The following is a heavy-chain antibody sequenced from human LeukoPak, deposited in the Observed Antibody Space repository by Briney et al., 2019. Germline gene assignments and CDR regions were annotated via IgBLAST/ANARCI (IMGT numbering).Heavy chain of an antibody. Sequence: SETLSLTCTVSGGSISSGDYYWSWIRQPPGKGPEWIGYIYYSGSTYYNPSLKSRVTISVDTSKNQFSLKLSSVTAADTAVYYCASSITISHWFDPWGQGTLVTVSS. CDR2: IYYSGST. CDR1: GGSISSGDYY. D-gene: IGHD3-3*01. V-gene: IGHV4-30-4*01. J-gene: IGHJ5*02. CDR3: ASSITISHWFDP.